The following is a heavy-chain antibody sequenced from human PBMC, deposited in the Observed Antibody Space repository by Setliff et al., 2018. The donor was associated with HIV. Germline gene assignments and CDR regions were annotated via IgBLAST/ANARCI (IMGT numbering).Heavy chain of an antibody. Sequence: SLSLTCTVSGGSISSGSYYWSWIRQPAGKGLAWIGHIYTSGSTNYNPSLKSRVTISRDTAKNQFALKLTSVTAADTAVYYCARGQPPPGPGLVRGAYSSGSLDYWGQGTPVTVSS. CDR2: IYTSGST. V-gene: IGHV4-61*09. CDR1: GGSISSGSYY. CDR3: ARGQPPPGPGLVRGAYSSGSLDY. J-gene: IGHJ4*02. D-gene: IGHD3-10*01.